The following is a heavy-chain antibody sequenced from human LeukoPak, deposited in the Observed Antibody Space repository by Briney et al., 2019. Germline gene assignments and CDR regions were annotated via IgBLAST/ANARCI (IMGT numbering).Heavy chain of an antibody. V-gene: IGHV4-59*01. J-gene: IGHJ4*02. Sequence: SETLSLTCTVSGGSISSYCWSWIRQPPGKGLEWIGYIYYSGSTNYNPSLKSRVTISVDTSKNQFSLKLSSVTAADTAVYYCAGYFDWLSGFDYWGQGTLVTVSS. CDR1: GGSISSYC. CDR2: IYYSGST. CDR3: AGYFDWLSGFDY. D-gene: IGHD3-9*01.